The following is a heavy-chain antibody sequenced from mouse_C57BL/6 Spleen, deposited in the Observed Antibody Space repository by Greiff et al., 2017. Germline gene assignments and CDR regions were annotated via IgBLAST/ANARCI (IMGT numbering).Heavy chain of an antibody. J-gene: IGHJ4*01. Sequence: EVMLVESGGGLVKPGGSLKLSCAASGFTFSDYGMHWVRQAPEKGLEWVAYISSGSSTIYYADTVKGRFTISRDNAKNTLFLQMTSLRSEDTAMYYCARERLLYYAMDYWGQGTSVTVSS. D-gene: IGHD1-1*01. CDR3: ARERLLYYAMDY. V-gene: IGHV5-17*01. CDR2: ISSGSSTI. CDR1: GFTFSDYG.